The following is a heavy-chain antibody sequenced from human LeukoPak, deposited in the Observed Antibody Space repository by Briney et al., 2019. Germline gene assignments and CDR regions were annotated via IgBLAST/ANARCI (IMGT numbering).Heavy chain of an antibody. J-gene: IGHJ4*02. D-gene: IGHD5-12*01. CDR2: ISSSSSYI. CDR3: ARVGGRPSGYDNLFDY. Sequence: GGSLRLSCAASGFTFSSYSMNWVRQAPGKGLEWVSSISSSSSYIYYADSVKGRFTISRDNAKNSLYLQMNSLRAEDTAVYYCARVGGRPSGYDNLFDYWGQGTLVTVSS. CDR1: GFTFSSYS. V-gene: IGHV3-21*01.